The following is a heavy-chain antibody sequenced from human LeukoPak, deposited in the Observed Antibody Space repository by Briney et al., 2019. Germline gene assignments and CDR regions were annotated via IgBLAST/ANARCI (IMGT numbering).Heavy chain of an antibody. D-gene: IGHD2-2*01. V-gene: IGHV1-8*01. CDR3: ARGYCSSTSCPNYYYYYMDV. CDR1: GYIFTSYD. Sequence: ASVKVSCKASGYIFTSYDINWVRQATGQGLEWMGWMNPNSGNTGYAQKFQGRVTMTRNTSISTAYMELSSLRSEDTAVYYCARGYCSSTSCPNYYYYYMDVWGKGTTVTVSS. J-gene: IGHJ6*03. CDR2: MNPNSGNT.